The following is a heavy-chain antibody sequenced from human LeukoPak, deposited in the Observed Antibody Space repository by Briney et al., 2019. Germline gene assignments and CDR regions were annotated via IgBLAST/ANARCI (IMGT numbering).Heavy chain of an antibody. CDR2: IYYSGST. Sequence: SETLSLTCAVYGGSFSGYYWSWIRQPPGKGLEWIGSIYYSGSTYYNPSLKSRVTISVDTSKNQFSLKLSSVTAADTAVYYCARLAKGIAAAGTVDYWGQGTLVTVSS. CDR3: ARLAKGIAAAGTVDY. D-gene: IGHD6-13*01. CDR1: GGSFSGYY. V-gene: IGHV4-34*01. J-gene: IGHJ4*02.